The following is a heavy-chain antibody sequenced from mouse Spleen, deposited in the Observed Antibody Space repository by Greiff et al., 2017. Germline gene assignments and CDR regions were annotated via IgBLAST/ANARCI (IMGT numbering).Heavy chain of an antibody. CDR3: TREGDCVLYFDY. D-gene: IGHD2-13*01. CDR2: IDPETGGT. CDR1: GYTFTDYE. V-gene: IGHV1-15*01. J-gene: IGHJ2*01. Sequence: QVQLQQSGAELVRPGASVTLSCKASGYTFTDYEMHWVKQTPVHGLEWIGAIDPETGGTAYNQKFKGKAILTADKSSSTAYMELRSLTSEDSAVYYCTREGDCVLYFDYWGQGTTLTVSS.